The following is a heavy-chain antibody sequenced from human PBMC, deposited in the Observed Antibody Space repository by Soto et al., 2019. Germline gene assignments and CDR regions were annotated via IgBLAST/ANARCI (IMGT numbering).Heavy chain of an antibody. CDR2: IYYSGSP. CDR1: GASISRGGYY. CDR3: ARGVGGYDVWSSSPKEDKYWYFDL. J-gene: IGHJ2*01. D-gene: IGHD3-3*01. Sequence: QVQLRESGPGLVKPSQTLSLTCTVSGASISRGGYYWTWIRQHTGTDLDWIGNIYYSGSPNYNPSLKSRATISLDTAKNQLSLSLNSVTAADSAVYYCARGVGGYDVWSSSPKEDKYWYFDLWGLGTLVTVSS. V-gene: IGHV4-31*03.